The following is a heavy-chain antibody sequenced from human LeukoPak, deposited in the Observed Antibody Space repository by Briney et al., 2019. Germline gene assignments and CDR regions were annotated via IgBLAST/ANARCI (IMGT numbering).Heavy chain of an antibody. CDR1: GYTFTTCG. J-gene: IGHJ6*02. CDR3: ARERLDGVKYYYGMDV. V-gene: IGHV1-18*01. Sequence: ASVKVSCKASGYTFTTCGISWVRQAPGQGLEWMGWINPYNANTHYAQKLQGRVTMTTDTSTSTAYMELRSLRSDDTAVYYCARERLDGVKYYYGMDVWGQGTTVTVSS. D-gene: IGHD4-17*01. CDR2: INPYNANT.